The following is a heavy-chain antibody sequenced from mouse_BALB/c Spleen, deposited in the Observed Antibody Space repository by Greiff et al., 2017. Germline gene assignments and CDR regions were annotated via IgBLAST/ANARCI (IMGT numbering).Heavy chain of an antibody. CDR1: GYTFTSYT. D-gene: IGHD1-1*01. CDR3: ARGSYYYGSSYGGAMDY. CDR2: INPSSGYT. Sequence: VKLMESGAELARPGASVKMSCKASGYTFTSYTMHWVKQRPGQGLEWIGYINPSSGYTNYNQKFKDKATLTADKSSSTAYMQLSSLTSEDSAVYYCARGSYYYGSSYGGAMDYWGQGTSVTVSS. J-gene: IGHJ4*01. V-gene: IGHV1-4*01.